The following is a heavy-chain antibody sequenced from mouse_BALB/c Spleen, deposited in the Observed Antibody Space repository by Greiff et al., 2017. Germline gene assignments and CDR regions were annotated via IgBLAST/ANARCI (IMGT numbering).Heavy chain of an antibody. V-gene: IGHV5-6-5*01. J-gene: IGHJ2*01. CDR2: ISSGGST. CDR1: GFTFSSYA. CDR3: ARSLRHAMDY. Sequence: EVMLVESGGGLVKPGGSLKLSCAASGFTFSSYAMSWVRQTPEKRLEWVASISSGGSTYYPDSVKGRFTISRDNARNTLYLQMSSLKSEDTAMYYCARSLRHAMDYWGQGTTLTVSS. D-gene: IGHD2-12*01.